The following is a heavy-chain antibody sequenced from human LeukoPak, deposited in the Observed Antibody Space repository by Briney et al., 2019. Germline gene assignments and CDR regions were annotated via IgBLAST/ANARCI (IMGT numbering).Heavy chain of an antibody. Sequence: SVRVSCKSSGGTLSSFAINWVRQARGQGLEGMGGIIPVFGPANYAQKFQGRVTITTDESTTTAYMELSSLRSEDTAVYYCARALGRSSTNYYYMDVWGKGTTVTVSS. J-gene: IGHJ6*03. CDR3: ARALGRSSTNYYYMDV. CDR1: GGTLSSFA. V-gene: IGHV1-69*05. D-gene: IGHD6-6*01. CDR2: IIPVFGPA.